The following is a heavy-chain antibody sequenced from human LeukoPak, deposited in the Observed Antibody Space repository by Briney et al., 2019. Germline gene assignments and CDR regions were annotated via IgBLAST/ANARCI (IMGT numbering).Heavy chain of an antibody. CDR1: GFTFSTYS. Sequence: GGSLRLSCAASGFTFSTYSMNWVRQAPGKGLEWVSYISSGSSTIYYADSVKGRFTISRDNAKNSLYLQMNSLRDKDTAVYYCARGPTYWGQGTLVTVSS. CDR3: ARGPTY. V-gene: IGHV3-48*02. CDR2: ISSGSSTI. J-gene: IGHJ4*02.